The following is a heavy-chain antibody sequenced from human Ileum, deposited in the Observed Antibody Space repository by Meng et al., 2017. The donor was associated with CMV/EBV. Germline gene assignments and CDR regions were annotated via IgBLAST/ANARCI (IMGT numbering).Heavy chain of an antibody. D-gene: IGHD1-26*01. CDR3: ARGDSLVGATPYYFDY. J-gene: IGHJ4*02. V-gene: IGHV1-69*05. Sequence: SSVTVSCQASGGTFSSYAISWVRQAPGQGLEWMGGIIPIFGTANYAQKFQGRVTITTDESTSTAYMELSSLRSEDTAVYYCARGDSLVGATPYYFDYWGQGTLVTVSS. CDR1: GGTFSSYA. CDR2: IIPIFGTA.